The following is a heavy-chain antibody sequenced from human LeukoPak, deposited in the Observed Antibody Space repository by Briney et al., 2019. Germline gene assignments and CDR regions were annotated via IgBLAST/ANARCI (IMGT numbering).Heavy chain of an antibody. V-gene: IGHV3-23*01. CDR3: AKETGYSGYDYGDY. CDR1: GLTLSSYA. Sequence: PGGSLTPSCAASGLTLSSYAVSSVRQAPGKGLEWVSGISGSGGSTYYADSVKGRFTISRDNSKNTLYLQMNSLRAEDTAVYYCAKETGYSGYDYGDYWGQGTLVTVSS. CDR2: ISGSGGST. J-gene: IGHJ4*02. D-gene: IGHD5-12*01.